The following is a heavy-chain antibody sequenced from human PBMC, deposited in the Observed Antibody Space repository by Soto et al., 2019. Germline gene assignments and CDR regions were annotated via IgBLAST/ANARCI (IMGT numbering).Heavy chain of an antibody. V-gene: IGHV3-23*01. D-gene: IGHD6-13*01. Sequence: GGSLRLSCVASKFTFSDHAMSWVRQAPGKGLEWVSASSGSDDSTYYADSVKGRFTISRDTSKSTLYLQMNSLRAEDTALYYCAKSFSSHWYDYFTNWGQGAQVTVSS. CDR3: AKSFSSHWYDYFTN. J-gene: IGHJ4*02. CDR2: SSGSDDST. CDR1: KFTFSDHA.